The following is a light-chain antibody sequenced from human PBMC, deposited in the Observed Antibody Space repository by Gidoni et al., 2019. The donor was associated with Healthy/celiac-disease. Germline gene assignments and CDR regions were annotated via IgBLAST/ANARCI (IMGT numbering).Light chain of an antibody. V-gene: IGLV3-19*01. CDR1: SLSSYY. CDR2: GKN. CDR3: NSRDSSGNHQV. Sequence: SSELTQDPAVSVALGQTVRITCQGDSLSSYYASWYQQKPGQAPVLVSYGKNNRPSGIPDRFSGSSSGNTASLTITGAQAEDEADYYCNSRDSSGNHQVFGGGTKLTVL. J-gene: IGLJ2*01.